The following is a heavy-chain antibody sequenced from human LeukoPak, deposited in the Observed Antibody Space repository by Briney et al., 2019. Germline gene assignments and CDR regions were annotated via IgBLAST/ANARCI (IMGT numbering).Heavy chain of an antibody. CDR3: TRDAFDI. CDR2: IKSKTDGGTT. V-gene: IGHV3-15*01. Sequence: PGRSLRLSCAASGFTFSSYGMHWVRQAPGKGLEWVGRIKSKTDGGTTDYAAPVKGRFTISRDDSKNTLYLQMNSLKTEDTAVYYCTRDAFDIWGQGTMVTVSS. CDR1: GFTFSSYG. J-gene: IGHJ3*02.